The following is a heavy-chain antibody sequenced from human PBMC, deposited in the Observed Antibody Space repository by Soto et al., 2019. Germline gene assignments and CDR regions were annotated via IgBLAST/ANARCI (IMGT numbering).Heavy chain of an antibody. D-gene: IGHD3-16*02. CDR2: IYSGGST. CDR3: ARDPGNYDYVWGSYRPSYAFDI. V-gene: IGHV3-53*01. J-gene: IGHJ3*02. CDR1: GFTVSSNY. Sequence: VGSLRLSCAAFGFTVSSNYMSWVRQAPGKGLEWVSVIYSGGSTYYADSVKGRFTISRDNSKNTLYLQMNSLRAEDTAVYYCARDPGNYDYVWGSYRPSYAFDIWGQGTMVTVSS.